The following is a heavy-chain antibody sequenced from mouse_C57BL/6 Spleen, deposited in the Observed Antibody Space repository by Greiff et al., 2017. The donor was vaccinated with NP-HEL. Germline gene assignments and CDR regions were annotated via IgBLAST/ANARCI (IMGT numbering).Heavy chain of an antibody. J-gene: IGHJ3*01. V-gene: IGHV5-4*01. Sequence: VQGVESGGGLVKPGGSLKLSCAASGFTFSSYAMSWVRQTPEKRLEWVATISDGGSYTYYPDNVKGRFTISRDNAKNNLYLQMSHLKSEDTAMYYCARDGDYGNYGFAYWGQGTLVTVSA. CDR3: ARDGDYGNYGFAY. D-gene: IGHD2-1*01. CDR1: GFTFSSYA. CDR2: ISDGGSYT.